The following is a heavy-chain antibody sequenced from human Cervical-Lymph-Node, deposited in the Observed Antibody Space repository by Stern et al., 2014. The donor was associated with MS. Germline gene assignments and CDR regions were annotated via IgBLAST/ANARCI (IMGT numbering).Heavy chain of an antibody. CDR2: IHHSGTT. Sequence: QVQLQESGPGLVRPSQTLSLTCSVSGGSISNGLYYWSWIRQHPGNGLEWLGYIHHSGTTRYNPSLNSRVSISVDTSKNQFSLKVTSVTAAETALYYCARVADFDWSYDSWGQGILVTVSS. D-gene: IGHD3-9*01. CDR3: ARVADFDWSYDS. V-gene: IGHV4-31*03. CDR1: GGSISNGLYY. J-gene: IGHJ4*02.